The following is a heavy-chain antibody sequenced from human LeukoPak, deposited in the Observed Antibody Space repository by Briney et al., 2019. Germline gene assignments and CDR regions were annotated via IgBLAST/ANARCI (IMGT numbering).Heavy chain of an antibody. V-gene: IGHV3-74*01. CDR2: INSDGSST. Sequence: GGSLRLSCAASGFTFSSYWMHWVRHAPGKGLVWVSRINSDGSSTIYADSVKGRFTISRDNAKNTLYLQMNSLRAEDTAVYYCARDRTYGDAYYYYYYMDVWGKGTTVTVSS. CDR1: GFTFSSYW. J-gene: IGHJ6*03. CDR3: ARDRTYGDAYYYYYYMDV. D-gene: IGHD4-17*01.